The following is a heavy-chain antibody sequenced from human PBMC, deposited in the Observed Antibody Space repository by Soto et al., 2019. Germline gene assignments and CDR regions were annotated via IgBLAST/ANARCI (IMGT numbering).Heavy chain of an antibody. CDR2: ISGSGGST. J-gene: IGHJ4*02. CDR3: AKYYYDSSGYYPPDY. V-gene: IGHV3-23*01. D-gene: IGHD3-22*01. Sequence: PGGSLSLSCAASGFTFSSYAMSWVRQAPGKGLEWVSAISGSGGSTYYADTVKGRFTISRDNSKNTLYLQMNSLRAEDTALYYCAKYYYDSSGYYPPDYWGQGTLVTVSS. CDR1: GFTFSSYA.